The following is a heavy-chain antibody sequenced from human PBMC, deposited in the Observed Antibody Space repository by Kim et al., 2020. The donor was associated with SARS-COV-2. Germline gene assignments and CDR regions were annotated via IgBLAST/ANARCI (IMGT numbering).Heavy chain of an antibody. CDR3: ASQYQLLLAGDFAWFDP. Sequence: SQTLSLTCAISGDSVSSNSAAWNWIRQSPSRGLEWLGRTYYRSKWYNDYAVSVKSRITINPDTSKNQFSLQLNSVTPEDTAVYYCASQYQLLLAGDFAWFDPWGQGTLVTVSS. J-gene: IGHJ5*02. D-gene: IGHD2-2*01. V-gene: IGHV6-1*01. CDR2: TYYRSKWYN. CDR1: GDSVSSNSAA.